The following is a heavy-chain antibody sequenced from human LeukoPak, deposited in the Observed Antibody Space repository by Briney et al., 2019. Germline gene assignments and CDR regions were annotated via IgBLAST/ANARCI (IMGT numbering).Heavy chain of an antibody. D-gene: IGHD2-2*01. J-gene: IGHJ4*02. V-gene: IGHV3-23*01. CDR3: AKRRYCSSTSCYAFDY. Sequence: GGSLRLACAASGFTLSSYAMNWVRPAPGKGREWVSTISGSGGRTYYADSVKSRFTISRDNSKNTLYLQMNSLRAEDTAIYYCAKRRYCSSTSCYAFDYWGQGTLVTVSS. CDR1: GFTLSSYA. CDR2: ISGSGGRT.